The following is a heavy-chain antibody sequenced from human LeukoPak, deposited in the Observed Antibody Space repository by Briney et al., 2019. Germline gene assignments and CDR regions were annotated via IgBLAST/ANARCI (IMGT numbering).Heavy chain of an antibody. CDR2: IYTRGST. CDR3: ASLTTVTTI. J-gene: IGHJ4*02. V-gene: IGHV4-4*07. D-gene: IGHD4-17*01. Sequence: SETLSLTCTVSGASISSYYWSWIRQPAGKGLEWIGRIYTRGSTKYNPSLRSRLTMSVDTSKNQFSLKLSSVTVADTAVYYCASLTTVTTIWGQGTLVTVSS. CDR1: GASISSYY.